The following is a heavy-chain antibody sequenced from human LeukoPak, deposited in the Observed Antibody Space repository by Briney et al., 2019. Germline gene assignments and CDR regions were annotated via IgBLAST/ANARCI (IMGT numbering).Heavy chain of an antibody. J-gene: IGHJ4*02. CDR2: ISWNSGGI. CDR1: GFTFDDYA. CDR3: AKDIEAAADYYFDY. D-gene: IGHD6-13*01. Sequence: SGRSLRLSCAASGFTFDDYAMHWVRQAPGKGLEWVSGISWNSGGIGYADSVKGRFTISRDNAMNSLYLQMNSLRAEDTALYYCAKDIEAAADYYFDYWGQGTLVTVSS. V-gene: IGHV3-9*01.